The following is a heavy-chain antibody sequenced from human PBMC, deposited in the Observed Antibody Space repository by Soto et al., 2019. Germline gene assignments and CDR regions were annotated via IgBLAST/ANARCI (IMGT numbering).Heavy chain of an antibody. CDR2: ISYDGSNK. J-gene: IGHJ4*02. CDR3: AKDFEAGY. CDR1: GFTFSSYG. D-gene: IGHD3-9*01. Sequence: QVQLVESGGGVVQPGRSLRLSCAASGFTFSSYGMHWVRQAPGKGLEWVAVISYDGSNKYYADSVKGRFTISRDNSKNTLYLQMNSLRAEDTAVYHCAKDFEAGYWGQGTLVTVSS. V-gene: IGHV3-30*18.